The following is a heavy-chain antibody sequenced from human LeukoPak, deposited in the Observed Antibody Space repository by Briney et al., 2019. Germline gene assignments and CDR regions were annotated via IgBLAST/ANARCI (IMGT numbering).Heavy chain of an antibody. Sequence: ASVKVSCKTSGYPFTTYEIDWVRQAAGQGLEWMGWVHPDTGYADYAQKFQGRVTMTSDTSISTAYMELSSLRSDDTAVYFCARGPRNDPWGQGTLVTVSS. CDR2: VHPDTGYA. J-gene: IGHJ5*02. D-gene: IGHD1-14*01. CDR1: GYPFTTYE. CDR3: ARGPRNDP. V-gene: IGHV1-8*01.